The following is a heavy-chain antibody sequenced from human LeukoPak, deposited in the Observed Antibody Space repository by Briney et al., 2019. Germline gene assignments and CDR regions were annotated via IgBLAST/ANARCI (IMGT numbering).Heavy chain of an antibody. CDR1: GYTFTSYD. J-gene: IGHJ4*02. V-gene: IGHV1-8*01. D-gene: IGHD6-19*01. Sequence: ASVTVSCKASGYTFTSYDINWVRQATGQGLEWMGWMNPNSGNTGYAQKFQGRVTMTRNTSISTAYMELSSLRSEDTAVYYCARVFSLAVAGLGYWGQGTLVTVSS. CDR3: ARVFSLAVAGLGY. CDR2: MNPNSGNT.